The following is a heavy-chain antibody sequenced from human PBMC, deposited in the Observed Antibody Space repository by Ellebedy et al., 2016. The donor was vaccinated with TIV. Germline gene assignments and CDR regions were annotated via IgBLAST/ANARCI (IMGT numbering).Heavy chain of an antibody. Sequence: SETLSLTCDVSDVSVSRSFYLWGWIRQPPGKGLEWIASIHEDGDTYYNPSLKSRVSISVDTSKNQFSLRLSSVTAADTAVYYCARSLLIFSFDKCYFDLWGRGTLVTVSS. CDR2: IHEDGDT. V-gene: IGHV4-39*01. D-gene: IGHD3/OR15-3a*01. CDR1: DVSVSRSFYL. J-gene: IGHJ2*01. CDR3: ARSLLIFSFDKCYFDL.